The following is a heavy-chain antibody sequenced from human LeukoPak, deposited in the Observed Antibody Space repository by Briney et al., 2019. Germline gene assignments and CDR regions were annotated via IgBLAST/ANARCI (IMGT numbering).Heavy chain of an antibody. D-gene: IGHD3-10*01. CDR1: GYTLTELS. CDR3: ATLMVRGAIRLNWFDP. Sequence: ASVMVSCKVSGYTLTELSMHWVRQAPGKGLEWMGGFDPEDGETIYAQKFQGRVTMTEDTSTDTAYMELSSLRSEDTAVYYCATLMVRGAIRLNWFDPWGQGTLVTVSS. J-gene: IGHJ5*02. CDR2: FDPEDGET. V-gene: IGHV1-24*01.